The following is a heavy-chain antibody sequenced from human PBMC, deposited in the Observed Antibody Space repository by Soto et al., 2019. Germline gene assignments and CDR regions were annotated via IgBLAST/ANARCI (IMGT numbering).Heavy chain of an antibody. Sequence: DVELVESGGGLVQPGRSLRLSCAASGFTFDSFAMQWIRQVPGKGLEWVSSISWNSATIAYADSVKGRFTISRDNANNVVYLQKNSLRAEDTAFYYCAKADTRDSWGQGTLVTVSS. CDR1: GFTFDSFA. D-gene: IGHD5-18*01. J-gene: IGHJ4*02. CDR2: ISWNSATI. CDR3: AKADTRDS. V-gene: IGHV3-9*01.